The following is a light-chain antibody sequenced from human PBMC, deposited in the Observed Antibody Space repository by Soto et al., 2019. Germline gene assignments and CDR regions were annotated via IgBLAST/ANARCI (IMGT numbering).Light chain of an antibody. CDR1: QSVLYSSNNKNY. V-gene: IGKV4-1*01. J-gene: IGKJ2*01. Sequence: DIVMTQSPDSLAVSLGERATINCKSSQSVLYSSNNKNYLAWYQQKPGQTPKLLIYWASTRASGVPDRFSGSVSGTDFTLTISSLQAEDVAVYYCQQYYSTPNTFGQGTKLAIK. CDR2: WAS. CDR3: QQYYSTPNT.